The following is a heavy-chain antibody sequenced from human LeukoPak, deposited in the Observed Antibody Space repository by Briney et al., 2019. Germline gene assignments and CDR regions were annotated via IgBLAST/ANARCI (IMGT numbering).Heavy chain of an antibody. Sequence: GGSLRLSCAASGFTFSSYSMNWVRQAPGKGLEWVSVIYSGGSTYYADSVRGRFTISRDNSKNTLYLQMNSLRAEDTAVYYCARGAGYNYPYYFDYWGQGTLVTVSS. D-gene: IGHD5-24*01. CDR2: IYSGGST. J-gene: IGHJ4*02. V-gene: IGHV3-53*01. CDR3: ARGAGYNYPYYFDY. CDR1: GFTFSSYS.